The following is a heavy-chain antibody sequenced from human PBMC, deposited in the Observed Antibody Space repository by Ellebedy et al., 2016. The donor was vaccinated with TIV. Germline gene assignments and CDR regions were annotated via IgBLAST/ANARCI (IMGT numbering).Heavy chain of an antibody. J-gene: IGHJ4*02. V-gene: IGHV3-7*01. CDR1: GFTFSNYW. CDR3: TRGAMAPD. Sequence: GESLKISCAASGFTFSNYWMTWVRQAPGKGLEWVSNIKHDGSEKNYVDSVKGRFSISRDNAEDSLYLQMNSLRADDTGVYYCTRGAMAPDWGQGTLVTVSS. D-gene: IGHD5-18*01. CDR2: IKHDGSEK.